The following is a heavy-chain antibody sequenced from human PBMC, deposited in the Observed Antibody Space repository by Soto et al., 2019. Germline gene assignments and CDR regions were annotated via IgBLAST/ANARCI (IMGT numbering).Heavy chain of an antibody. CDR3: ARLKIVVVPAAIYNWFDP. D-gene: IGHD2-2*01. CDR2: ICYTGST. CDR1: VTTISSYF. V-gene: IGHV4-59*01. Sequence: PSETLSLTCTVSVTTISSYFWTWVRQPPGKGLEWIGYICYTGSTKYNPSLRGRVTLSVDTSKSQLSLKLSSVTAADTAVYYCARLKIVVVPAAIYNWFDPWGQGTLVTVSS. J-gene: IGHJ5*02.